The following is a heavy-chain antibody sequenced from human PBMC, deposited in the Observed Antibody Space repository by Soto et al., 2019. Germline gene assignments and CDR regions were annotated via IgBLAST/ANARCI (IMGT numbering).Heavy chain of an antibody. V-gene: IGHV4-30-4*01. CDR2: IYYTGSA. CDR1: SGSISSADYY. J-gene: IGHJ5*02. CDR3: ASGGSSNWFDP. Sequence: SETLSLTCTVSSGSISSADYYWSWIRQAPGKGLEWIGYIYYTGSAYYNPSLKSRVTMSVDTSKNQFSLKVTSVTAADTAVYYCASGGSSNWFDPWGQGTLVTVS. D-gene: IGHD1-26*01.